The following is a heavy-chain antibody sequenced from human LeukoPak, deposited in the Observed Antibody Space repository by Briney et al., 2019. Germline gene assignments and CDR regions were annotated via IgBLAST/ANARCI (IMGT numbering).Heavy chain of an antibody. D-gene: IGHD6-6*01. CDR2: ISGSGGST. Sequence: GSLRLFCSASGFTFSRYAMSWGRQAPGEGLGVVSAISGSGGSTYYADSVKGRFTISRDNSKNTLYLQMNSLRAEDTAVYYCAKDLHRSTLPGLIDAFDIWGQGTMVTVSS. V-gene: IGHV3-23*01. CDR1: GFTFSRYA. J-gene: IGHJ3*02. CDR3: AKDLHRSTLPGLIDAFDI.